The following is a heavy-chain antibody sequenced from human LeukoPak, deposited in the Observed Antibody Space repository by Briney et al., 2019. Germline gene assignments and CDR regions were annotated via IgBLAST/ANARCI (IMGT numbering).Heavy chain of an antibody. V-gene: IGHV4-4*07. CDR1: GGSIGSYY. CDR3: ARSAIGYCSSTSCPSFYY. J-gene: IGHJ4*02. D-gene: IGHD2-2*01. CDR2: IYTSGST. Sequence: PSETLSLTCTVSGGSIGSYYWSWIRQPAGKGLEWIGRIYTSGSTNYNPSLKSRVTMSVDTSKNQFSLKLSSVTAADTAVYYCARSAIGYCSSTSCPSFYYWGQGTLVTVSS.